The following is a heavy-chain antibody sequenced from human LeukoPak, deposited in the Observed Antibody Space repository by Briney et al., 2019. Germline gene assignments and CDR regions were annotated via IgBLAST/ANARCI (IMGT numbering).Heavy chain of an antibody. Sequence: SQTLSLTCAVSGGSISSGGYSWSWLRQPPGRGLEWIGYIYHSGSTYYNPSLKSRVTISVDRSKNQFSLKLSSVTAADTAVYYCAAMVRVVVDYWGQGTLVTVSS. CDR2: IYHSGST. V-gene: IGHV4-30-2*01. CDR3: AAMVRVVVDY. CDR1: GGSISSGGYS. J-gene: IGHJ4*02. D-gene: IGHD3-10*01.